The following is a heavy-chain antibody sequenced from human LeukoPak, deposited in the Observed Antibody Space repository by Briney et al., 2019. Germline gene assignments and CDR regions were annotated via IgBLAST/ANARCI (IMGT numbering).Heavy chain of an antibody. CDR1: VFTFSAFG. D-gene: IGHD2-2*01. CDR3: VRVYCSSTSCSDYFDY. V-gene: IGHV3-48*03. J-gene: IGHJ4*02. Sequence: PGGSLRLSCTASVFTFSAFGMNWVRQAPGKGLEWLSYISGSGGTTLYADPVKGRFTISRDNAKNSLYLQMNSLRVEDTAVYYCVRVYCSSTSCSDYFDYWGQGSLVTVSS. CDR2: ISGSGGTT.